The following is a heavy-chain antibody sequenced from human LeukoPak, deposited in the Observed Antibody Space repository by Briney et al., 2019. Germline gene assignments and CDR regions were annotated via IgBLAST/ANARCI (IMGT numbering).Heavy chain of an antibody. CDR2: IYYSGST. Sequence: TSETLSLTCAVYGGSFSGYYWSWIRQPPGKGLEWIGYIYYSGSTYYNPSLKSRLTISVDTSKNQFSLNLSSVTAADSALYYCARQALGNYCFDCWGQGTLVTVSS. V-gene: IGHV4-59*06. CDR1: GGSFSGYY. J-gene: IGHJ4*02. D-gene: IGHD1-7*01. CDR3: ARQALGNYCFDC.